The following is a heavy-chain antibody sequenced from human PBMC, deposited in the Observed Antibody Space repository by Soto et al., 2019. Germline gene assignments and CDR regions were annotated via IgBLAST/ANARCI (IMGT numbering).Heavy chain of an antibody. D-gene: IGHD3-10*01. CDR1: GGSISSSNYY. CDR3: ATPLNMVRGVTYYYYGMDV. CDR2: IYYSGST. Sequence: PSETLSLTCTVSGGSISSSNYYWGWIRQPPGKGLEWIGSIYYSGSTYYNPSLKSRVTISVDTSKNQFSLKLSSVTAADTAVYYCATPLNMVRGVTYYYYGMDVWGQGTTVTVSS. J-gene: IGHJ6*02. V-gene: IGHV4-39*01.